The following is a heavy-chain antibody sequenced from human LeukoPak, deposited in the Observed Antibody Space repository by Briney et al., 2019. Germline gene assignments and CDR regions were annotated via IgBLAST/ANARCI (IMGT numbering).Heavy chain of an antibody. Sequence: GESLQISCKGSGYSFTSYWIGWVRQMPGKGLEWMGIIYPGDSDTRYSPSFQGQVTISADKSISTAYLQWSSLKASDTAMYYCARLRIETDKRRPSSAFDYWGQGTLVTVSS. V-gene: IGHV5-51*01. CDR3: ARLRIETDKRRPSSAFDY. CDR1: GYSFTSYW. D-gene: IGHD2-15*01. J-gene: IGHJ4*02. CDR2: IYPGDSDT.